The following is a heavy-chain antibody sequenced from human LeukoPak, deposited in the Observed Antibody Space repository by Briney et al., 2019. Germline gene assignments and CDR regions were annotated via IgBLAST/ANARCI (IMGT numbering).Heavy chain of an antibody. J-gene: IGHJ4*02. CDR1: GGSISSYY. CDR2: IYYSGST. Sequence: SETLSLTCTVSGGSISSYYWSWIRQPPGKGLEWIGYIYYSGSTNYNPSLKSRVTISVDTSKNQFSLKLSSVTAADTAVYYCARWDSSGFDYWGRGTLVTVSS. CDR3: ARWDSSGFDY. V-gene: IGHV4-59*01. D-gene: IGHD3-22*01.